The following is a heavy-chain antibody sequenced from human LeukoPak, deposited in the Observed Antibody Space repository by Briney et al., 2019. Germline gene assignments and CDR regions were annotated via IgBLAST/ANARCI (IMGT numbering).Heavy chain of an antibody. D-gene: IGHD3-22*01. CDR2: IYTSGST. J-gene: IGHJ5*02. CDR3: ARDHYYDSSGYASGWFDP. CDR1: SGSISSGSYY. Sequence: PSETLSLTCTVSSGSISSGSYYWSWIRQPAGKGLEWIGRIYTSGSTNYNPSLKSRVTMSVDTSKNQFSLKLSSVTAADTAVYYCARDHYYDSSGYASGWFDPWGQGTLVTVSS. V-gene: IGHV4-61*02.